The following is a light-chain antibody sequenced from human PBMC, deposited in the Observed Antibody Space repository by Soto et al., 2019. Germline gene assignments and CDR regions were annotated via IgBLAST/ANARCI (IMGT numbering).Light chain of an antibody. V-gene: IGKV1-9*01. CDR2: AAS. J-gene: IGKJ4*01. Sequence: DLQLTQSPSFLSASVGDRVTITCRASQGISSYLAWYQQKPVKAPKLLIYAASTLESGVPSRFSGSGSGTEFTLTISSLQPEDFATYYCQQLNSYPLTFGGGTKVEIK. CDR1: QGISSY. CDR3: QQLNSYPLT.